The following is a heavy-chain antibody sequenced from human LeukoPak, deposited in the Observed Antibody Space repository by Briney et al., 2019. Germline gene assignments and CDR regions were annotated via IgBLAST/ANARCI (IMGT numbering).Heavy chain of an antibody. Sequence: GESLKISCAASGFTFSSYWMHWVRQAPGKGLVWVSRINTDGSSTNYADSVKGRFTISRDNAKNTLYLQMNSLRAEDTAVYYCARTLNWAFDFWGQGTLVTVSS. V-gene: IGHV3-74*01. CDR1: GFTFSSYW. D-gene: IGHD7-27*01. J-gene: IGHJ4*02. CDR2: INTDGSST. CDR3: ARTLNWAFDF.